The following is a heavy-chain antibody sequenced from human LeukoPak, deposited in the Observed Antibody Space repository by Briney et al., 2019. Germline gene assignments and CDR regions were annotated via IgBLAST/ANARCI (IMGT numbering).Heavy chain of an antibody. Sequence: GSLRLSCAASGFTFSSYAMHWVRQAPGKGLEWVAVISYDGSNKYYADSVKGRFTISRDNSKNTLYLQINSLRGEDTAVYYCARDPSWKSSGSYYYDYWGQGTLVTVSS. CDR3: ARDPSWKSSGSYYYDY. D-gene: IGHD1-26*01. J-gene: IGHJ4*02. CDR1: GFTFSSYA. CDR2: ISYDGSNK. V-gene: IGHV3-30*04.